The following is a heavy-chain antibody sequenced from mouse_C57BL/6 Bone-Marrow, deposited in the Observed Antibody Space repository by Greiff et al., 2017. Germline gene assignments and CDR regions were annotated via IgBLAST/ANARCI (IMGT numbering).Heavy chain of an antibody. CDR1: GFNIKNTY. Sequence: EVQLQQSVAELVRPGASVKLSCTASGFNIKNTYMHWVKQRPEQGLEWIGRIDPATGNTKYAPKFQGKATITADTSSTTAYLHRSSLTSEDTAIYYCACGSPVCARDYWGQGTSRTVSS. CDR2: IDPATGNT. D-gene: IGHD4-1*01. J-gene: IGHJ4*01. CDR3: ACGSPVCARDY. V-gene: IGHV14-3*01.